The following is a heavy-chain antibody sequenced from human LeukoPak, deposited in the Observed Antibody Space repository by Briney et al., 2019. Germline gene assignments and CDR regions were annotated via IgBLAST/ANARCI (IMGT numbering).Heavy chain of an antibody. CDR2: IHSSGST. V-gene: IGHV3-53*01. J-gene: IGHJ4*02. Sequence: GGSLRLSCAASGFSVSSNYMNWVRRTPGKGLEWVSIIHSSGSTFYADSVKGRFTVSRDDSKNTVYLQMNSLRAEDTAVYYCARSLFFDHWGQGTLVTVSS. CDR3: ARSLFFDH. D-gene: IGHD2-21*01. CDR1: GFSVSSNY.